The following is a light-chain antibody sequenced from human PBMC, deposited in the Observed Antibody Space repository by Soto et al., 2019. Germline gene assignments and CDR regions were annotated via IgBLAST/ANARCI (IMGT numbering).Light chain of an antibody. CDR1: QSISSW. CDR3: QQYNSYST. Sequence: DIQMTQSPSTLSASVGDRVTITCRASQSISSWLAWYQQKPGKAPKLLIYDASSLESGVPSRFSGSGSGTEFTLTISRLQPDVFATYYCQQYNSYSTFGQGTKVEIK. CDR2: DAS. J-gene: IGKJ1*01. V-gene: IGKV1-5*01.